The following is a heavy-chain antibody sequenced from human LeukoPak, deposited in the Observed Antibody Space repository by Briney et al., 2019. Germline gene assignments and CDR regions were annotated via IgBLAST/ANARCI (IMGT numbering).Heavy chain of an antibody. Sequence: SETLSLTCAVYGGSFSGYYWSWIRQPPGKGLEWIGEINHSGSTNYNPSLKSRVTISVDTSKNQFSLKLSSVTAADTAVYYCARGLDWLYGMDAWGQGTTVTVSS. D-gene: IGHD3/OR15-3a*01. J-gene: IGHJ6*02. CDR3: ARGLDWLYGMDA. CDR2: INHSGST. CDR1: GGSFSGYY. V-gene: IGHV4-34*01.